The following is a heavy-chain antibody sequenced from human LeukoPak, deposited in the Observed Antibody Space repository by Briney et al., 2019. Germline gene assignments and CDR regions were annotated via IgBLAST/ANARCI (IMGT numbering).Heavy chain of an antibody. D-gene: IGHD3-9*01. J-gene: IGHJ4*02. CDR3: ARDLTGYFKFDF. V-gene: IGHV4-31*03. Sequence: SETLSLTCTVSGVSISNGGFYLNWIRQHPGKGLEWIGSIYRSGSTYYNPSLYNPSLKSRVIMSLDTSKNQFSLKLNSVTAADTAVYYCARDLTGYFKFDFWGQGTLVTVSS. CDR2: IYRSGST. CDR1: GVSISNGGFY.